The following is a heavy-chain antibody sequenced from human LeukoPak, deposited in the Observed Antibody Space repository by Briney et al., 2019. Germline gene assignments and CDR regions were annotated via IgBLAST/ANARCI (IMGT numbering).Heavy chain of an antibody. J-gene: IGHJ4*02. CDR2: LSGSGHST. Sequence: GGSLRLSCAASGFTFSNYAMSWVRQAPGKGLEWVSGLSGSGHSTYYADSVKGRFTISRDNSKNTLYLQMNSLRAEDTAVYYCAKRGSSGWYVPAGIDYWGQGTLVTVSS. D-gene: IGHD6-19*01. V-gene: IGHV3-23*01. CDR1: GFTFSNYA. CDR3: AKRGSSGWYVPAGIDY.